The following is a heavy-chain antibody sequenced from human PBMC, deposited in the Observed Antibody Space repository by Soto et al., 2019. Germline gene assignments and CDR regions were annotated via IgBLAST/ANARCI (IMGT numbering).Heavy chain of an antibody. CDR3: ARYLCSTTSCYMDV. J-gene: IGHJ6*03. V-gene: IGHV4-59*01. CDR1: GGSISSYY. CDR2: IYYSGST. D-gene: IGHD2-2*01. Sequence: PSETLSLTCTVSGGSISSYYWSWIRQPPGKGLESIGYIYYSGSTNYNPSLKSRVIISVDTSKNQFSLKLSSVTAADTAVYYCARYLCSTTSCYMDVWGKGTTVTAP.